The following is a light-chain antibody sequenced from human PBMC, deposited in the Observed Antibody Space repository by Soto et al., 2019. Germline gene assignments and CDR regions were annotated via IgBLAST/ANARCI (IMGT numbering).Light chain of an antibody. CDR3: SAYTARSTLV. Sequence: QSALTQPASVSGSPGQSISVSCTGSSGDVGAYNLVSWYQQHPGTAPKLIIYEVRNRPSGISSRFSGSRSGNTASLTISGLQSEDEGDYYCSAYTARSTLVFGGGTKVTVL. J-gene: IGLJ3*02. CDR1: SGDVGAYNL. V-gene: IGLV2-14*01. CDR2: EVR.